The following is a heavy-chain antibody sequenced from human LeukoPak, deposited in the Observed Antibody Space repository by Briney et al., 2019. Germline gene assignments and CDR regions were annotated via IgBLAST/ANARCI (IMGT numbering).Heavy chain of an antibody. D-gene: IGHD4-17*01. Sequence: GGSLRLSCAASGFTFSSYAMSWVRQAPGKGLEWVGFIRSKAYGGTTEYAASVKGRFTISRDDSKSIAYLQMNSLKTEDTAVYYCTRGNYGELDYWGQGTLVTVSS. CDR1: GFTFSSYA. J-gene: IGHJ4*02. CDR2: IRSKAYGGTT. V-gene: IGHV3-49*04. CDR3: TRGNYGELDY.